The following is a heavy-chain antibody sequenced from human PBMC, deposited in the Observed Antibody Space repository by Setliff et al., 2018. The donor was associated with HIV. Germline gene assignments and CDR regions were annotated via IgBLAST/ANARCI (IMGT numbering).Heavy chain of an antibody. CDR3: ASWGLDEYYYYGMDV. J-gene: IGHJ6*02. V-gene: IGHV1-69*10. CDR1: GGTFSSYA. CDR2: IIPNLGIA. D-gene: IGHD3-16*01. Sequence: ASVQVSCKASGGTFSSYAISWVRQAPGQGLEWMGGIIPNLGIANYAQKFQGRVTITADESTSTAYMELSSLRSEDTAVYYCASWGLDEYYYYGMDVWGQGTTVTVSS.